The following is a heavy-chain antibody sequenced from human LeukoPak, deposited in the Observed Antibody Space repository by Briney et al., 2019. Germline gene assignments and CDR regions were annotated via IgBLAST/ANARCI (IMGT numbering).Heavy chain of an antibody. D-gene: IGHD6-19*01. J-gene: IGHJ4*02. Sequence: ASVKVSCKASGYTFTGYYMHWVRQAPGQGLEWMGRINPNSGGTNYAQKFQGRVTMTRDTSISTAYMELSRLRSDDTAVYYCARGSQWLVPIDYWGQGTLVTASS. CDR2: INPNSGGT. CDR3: ARGSQWLVPIDY. V-gene: IGHV1-2*06. CDR1: GYTFTGYY.